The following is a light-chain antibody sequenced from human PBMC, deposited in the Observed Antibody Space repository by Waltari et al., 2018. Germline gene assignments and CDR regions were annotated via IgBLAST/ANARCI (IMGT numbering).Light chain of an antibody. J-gene: IGLJ3*02. CDR2: GVS. CDR3: SSYSDSSTLVV. Sequence: QSALTQPASVSGSPGQSITMSCTGTSSDLGTYNYFSWSQQHPGKAPQLMIYGVSNRPAGVSIRFSGSKSGITAALTISGLRAEDEADYYCSSYSDSSTLVVFGGGTKLTVL. V-gene: IGLV2-14*03. CDR1: SSDLGTYNY.